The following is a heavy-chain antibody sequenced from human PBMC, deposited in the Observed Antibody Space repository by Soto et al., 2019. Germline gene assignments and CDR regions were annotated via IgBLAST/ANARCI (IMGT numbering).Heavy chain of an antibody. CDR2: IWNDGSTK. D-gene: IGHD2-21*02. CDR3: AKGLAYCGGDCYSHFDL. J-gene: IGHJ2*01. Sequence: GGSLRLSCAASGFTFSTYGMHWVRQAPGKGLEWVAVIWNDGSTKYYADSVKGRFTISRDNSKNTLYLQMNSLRAEDTAVYYCAKGLAYCGGDCYSHFDLWGRGTLVTVSS. V-gene: IGHV3-30*02. CDR1: GFTFSTYG.